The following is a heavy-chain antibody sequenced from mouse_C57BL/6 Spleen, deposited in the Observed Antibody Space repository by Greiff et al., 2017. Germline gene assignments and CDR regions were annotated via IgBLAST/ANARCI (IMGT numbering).Heavy chain of an antibody. CDR3: ARRAGVNYCDY. V-gene: IGHV1-55*01. Sequence: VQLQQPGAELVKPGASVTMSCKASGYTFTSYWITWVKQRPGQGLEWIGDIYPGSGSTNYNEKFKSKATLTGDTSSSTAYMQLSSLTSEDSAVYYCARRAGVNYCDYWGQGTTLTVSS. CDR1: GYTFTSYW. D-gene: IGHD3-3*01. CDR2: IYPGSGST. J-gene: IGHJ2*01.